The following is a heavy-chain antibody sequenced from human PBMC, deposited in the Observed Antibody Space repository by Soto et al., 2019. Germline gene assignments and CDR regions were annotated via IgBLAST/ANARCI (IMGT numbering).Heavy chain of an antibody. CDR3: ARDGTYYDILTGYFHYYGMDV. CDR2: IYSGGST. Sequence: PGGSLRLSCAASGFTVSSNYMSWVRQAPGKGLEWVSVIYSGGSTYYADSEKGRFTISRDNSKNTLYLQMYSLRAEDTAVYYCARDGTYYDILTGYFHYYGMDVWGQGT. V-gene: IGHV3-66*01. J-gene: IGHJ6*02. CDR1: GFTVSSNY. D-gene: IGHD3-9*01.